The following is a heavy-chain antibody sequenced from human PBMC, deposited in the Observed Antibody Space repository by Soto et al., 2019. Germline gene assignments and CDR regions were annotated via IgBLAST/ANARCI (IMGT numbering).Heavy chain of an antibody. CDR3: ARAGYCSGGSCYDGGYYYGMDV. CDR2: IYYSGST. J-gene: IGHJ6*02. V-gene: IGHV4-61*01. Sequence: KPSETLSLTCTFSGGSVSSGSYYWSWIRQPPGKGLEWIGYIYYSGSTYYNPSLKSRVTISVDRSKNQFSLKLSSVTAADTAVYYCARAGYCSGGSCYDGGYYYGMDVWGQGTTVTVSS. D-gene: IGHD2-15*01. CDR1: GGSVSSGSYY.